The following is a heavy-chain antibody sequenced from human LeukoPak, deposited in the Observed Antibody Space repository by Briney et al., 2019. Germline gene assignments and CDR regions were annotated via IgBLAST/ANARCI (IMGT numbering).Heavy chain of an antibody. Sequence: PGGSLRLSCAASGFTFSSYSMNWVRQAPGKGLEWVSSISSSSSYIYYADSVKGRFTISRDNAKNSLYLQMNSLRAEDTAAYYCARDRYGSGSSFDYSGQGTLVTVSS. D-gene: IGHD3-10*01. CDR2: ISSSSSYI. CDR3: ARDRYGSGSSFDY. V-gene: IGHV3-21*01. J-gene: IGHJ4*02. CDR1: GFTFSSYS.